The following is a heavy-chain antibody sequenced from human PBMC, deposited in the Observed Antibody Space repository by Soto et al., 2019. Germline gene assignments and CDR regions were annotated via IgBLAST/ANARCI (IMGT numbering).Heavy chain of an antibody. CDR3: ARYRGGDTALVTDY. J-gene: IGHJ4*02. D-gene: IGHD5-18*01. CDR2: IIPIFGTA. Sequence: QVQLVQSGAEVKKPGSSVKVSCKASGGTFSSYAISWVRQAPGQGLEWMGGIIPIFGTANYAQKFQGRVRITADGSTRAAYRELSSRRSAHRAVYHCARYRGGDTALVTDYWGQGTLVTVSS. V-gene: IGHV1-69*12. CDR1: GGTFSSYA.